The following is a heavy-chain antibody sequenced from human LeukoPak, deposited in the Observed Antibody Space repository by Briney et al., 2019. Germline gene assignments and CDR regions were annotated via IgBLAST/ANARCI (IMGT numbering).Heavy chain of an antibody. V-gene: IGHV1-69*13. CDR3: ARSLTRRWHSSSSRRPYYIDV. CDR1: GGTFSSYA. CDR2: IIPIFGTA. D-gene: IGHD6-6*01. Sequence: ASVKVSCKASGGTFSSYAISWVRQAPGQGLEWMGGIIPIFGTANYAQKFQGRVTITADESTSTAYMELSSLRSEDTAVYYCARSLTRRWHSSSSRRPYYIDVWGKGTTVTVSS. J-gene: IGHJ6*03.